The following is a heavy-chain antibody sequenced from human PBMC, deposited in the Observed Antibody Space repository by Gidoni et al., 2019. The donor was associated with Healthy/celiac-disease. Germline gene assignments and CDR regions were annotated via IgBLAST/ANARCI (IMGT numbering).Heavy chain of an antibody. Sequence: QVQLVQSGAEVKQPGSSVTVSCKASGGPFSSYAISWVRQAPGQGLEWMGRSIPRLGRANYEQKCQGRVTMTADKATSTAYMERSRLRSEDTAVYYCARVGVVTANVGDFDIWGQGTMVTGSS. J-gene: IGHJ3*02. D-gene: IGHD2-21*02. V-gene: IGHV1-69*04. CDR3: ARVGVVTANVGDFDI. CDR2: SIPRLGRA. CDR1: GGPFSSYA.